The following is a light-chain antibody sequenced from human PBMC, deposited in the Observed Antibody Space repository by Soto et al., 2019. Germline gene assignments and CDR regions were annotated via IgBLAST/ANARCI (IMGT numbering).Light chain of an antibody. CDR3: NSYTGSKTLV. CDR1: SSDVGGYNY. J-gene: IGLJ2*01. Sequence: QSALTQPASVSGSPGQSITISCTGTSSDVGGYNYVSWYQQHPGKAPKLMIYDVSNRPSGVSNRFSGSKSGNTASLTISGLEAEDEADYYCNSYTGSKTLVFGGGTKLTVL. V-gene: IGLV2-14*01. CDR2: DVS.